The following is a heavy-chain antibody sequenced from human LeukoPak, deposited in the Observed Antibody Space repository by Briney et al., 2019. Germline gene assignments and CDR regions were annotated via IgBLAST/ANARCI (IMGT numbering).Heavy chain of an antibody. CDR3: AHRLGYYDILTGYYIVSHFDY. V-gene: IGHV2-5*01. CDR2: IYWNDDK. CDR1: GFSLSTSGVA. J-gene: IGHJ4*02. Sequence: SGPTLVKPTQTLTLTCTISGFSLSTSGVAVAWIRQPPGKALQWLALIYWNDDKRYSPSLRSRLTITNDASKNQVVLTMTNVDPADTGTYYCAHRLGYYDILTGYYIVSHFDYWGQGTLVTVSS. D-gene: IGHD3-9*01.